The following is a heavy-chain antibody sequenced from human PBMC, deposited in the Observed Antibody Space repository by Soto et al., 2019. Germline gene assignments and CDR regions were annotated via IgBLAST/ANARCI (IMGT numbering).Heavy chain of an antibody. Sequence: QVQLQESGPGLVKPSQTLSLTCTVSGGSISSGDYYWVWIRQPPGKGLEWIGYIYYSGSTYYNPSLKSRVTISVDTSKNQFSLKLSSVTAADTAVYYCARGSWSGYYPFDYWGQGTLVTVSS. CDR2: IYYSGST. D-gene: IGHD3-3*01. CDR1: GGSISSGDYY. V-gene: IGHV4-30-4*01. J-gene: IGHJ4*02. CDR3: ARGSWSGYYPFDY.